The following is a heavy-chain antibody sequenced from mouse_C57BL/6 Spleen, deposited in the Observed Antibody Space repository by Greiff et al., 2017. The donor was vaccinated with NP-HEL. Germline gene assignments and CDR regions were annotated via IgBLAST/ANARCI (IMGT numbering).Heavy chain of an antibody. Sequence: VQLQQPGAELVMPGASVKLSCKASGYTFTSYWMHWVKQRPGQGLEWIGVIDPSDSYTNYNQKFKGKSTLTVDKSSSTAYMQLSSLTSEDSAVYYCARKGTTALDYWGQGTTLTVSS. V-gene: IGHV1-69*01. J-gene: IGHJ2*01. CDR3: ARKGTTALDY. CDR1: GYTFTSYW. D-gene: IGHD1-2*01. CDR2: IDPSDSYT.